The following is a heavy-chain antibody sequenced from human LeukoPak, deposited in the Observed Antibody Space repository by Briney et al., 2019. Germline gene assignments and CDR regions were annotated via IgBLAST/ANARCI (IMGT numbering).Heavy chain of an antibody. CDR3: ARAMVRGIPFDY. D-gene: IGHD3-10*01. Sequence: GRSLRLSCAASGFTFSTYAMHWVRQAPGKGPQWMTVISNDGNTKYYADSVKGRFTISRDNSKSTLYLQINSLSAEDTAVYYCARAMVRGIPFDYWGQGTLVTVSS. CDR2: ISNDGNTK. V-gene: IGHV3-30-3*01. J-gene: IGHJ4*02. CDR1: GFTFSTYA.